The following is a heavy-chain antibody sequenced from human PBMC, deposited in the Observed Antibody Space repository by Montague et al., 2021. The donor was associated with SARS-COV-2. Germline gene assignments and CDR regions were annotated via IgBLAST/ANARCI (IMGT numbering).Heavy chain of an antibody. Sequence: SETLSLTCTVSDGSVISTYPHRHWVRQSPGRGLEWIGGYLFHIDTADYNASLRSRVTIPVDTSKNQFSLKLTSVTAADTAVYYCTRGIDSYKTGYWGQGIQVTVSS. CDR2: LFHIDTA. CDR3: TRGIDSYKTGY. CDR1: DGSVISTYPH. V-gene: IGHV4-61*01. D-gene: IGHD6-13*01. J-gene: IGHJ4*02.